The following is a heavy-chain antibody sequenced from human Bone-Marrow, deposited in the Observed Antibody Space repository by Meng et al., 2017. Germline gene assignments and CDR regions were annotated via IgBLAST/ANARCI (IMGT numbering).Heavy chain of an antibody. J-gene: IGHJ4*02. CDR3: ARRGMEVAAVDY. D-gene: IGHD6-19*01. CDR2: ISSNGVNT. CDR1: GFSFSSYA. V-gene: IGHV3-64*01. Sequence: GGSLRLSCAASGFSFSSYAMHWVRQAPGKGLEYVSSISSNGVNTYYPNSMKGRFTVSRDNSKNTVYLQMDSLRDEDMAVYYCARRGMEVAAVDYWGQGTLVTVSS.